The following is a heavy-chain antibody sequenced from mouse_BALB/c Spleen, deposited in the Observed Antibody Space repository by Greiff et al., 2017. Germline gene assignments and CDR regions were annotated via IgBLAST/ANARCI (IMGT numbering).Heavy chain of an antibody. V-gene: IGHV5-6-2*01. CDR3: ARHRDGSSYDWYFDV. Sequence: EVMLVESGGGLVKLGGSLKLSCAASGFTFSSYYMSWVRQTPEKRLELVAAINSNGGSTYYPDTVKGRFTISRDNAKNTLYLQMSSLKSEDTALYYCARHRDGSSYDWYFDVWGAGTTVTVSS. CDR2: INSNGGST. CDR1: GFTFSSYY. J-gene: IGHJ1*01. D-gene: IGHD1-1*01.